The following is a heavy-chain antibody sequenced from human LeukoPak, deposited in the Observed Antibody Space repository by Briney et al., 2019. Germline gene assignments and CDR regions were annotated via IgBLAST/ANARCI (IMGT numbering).Heavy chain of an antibody. Sequence: ASVKVSCKASGATFSSYAISWVRLAHRQGLELVGGIITIFGTANYAQKSHGRVTITSDESTSKAYMELSSLRSEDTAVLYCATCLRYFDWLQVAYFDHWSQGTLATASS. D-gene: IGHD3-9*01. CDR2: IITIFGTA. J-gene: IGHJ4*02. V-gene: IGHV1-69*13. CDR3: ATCLRYFDWLQVAYFDH. CDR1: GATFSSYA.